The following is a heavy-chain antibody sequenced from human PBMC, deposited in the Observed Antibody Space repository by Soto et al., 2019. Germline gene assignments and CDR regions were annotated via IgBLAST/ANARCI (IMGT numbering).Heavy chain of an antibody. J-gene: IGHJ4*02. D-gene: IGHD5-18*01. CDR3: ARMGRRGYSYGLDY. V-gene: IGHV4-34*01. Sequence: SETLSLTCAVYGGSFSGYYWSWIRQPPGKGLEWIGEINHSGSTNYNPSLKSRVTMSVDTFKNQFSLKLSSVTAADTAVYYCARMGRRGYSYGLDYWGQGTLVTVSS. CDR2: INHSGST. CDR1: GGSFSGYY.